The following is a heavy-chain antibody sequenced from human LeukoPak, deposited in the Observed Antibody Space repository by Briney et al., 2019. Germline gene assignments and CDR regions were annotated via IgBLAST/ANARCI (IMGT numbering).Heavy chain of an antibody. CDR1: GFTFSSYS. J-gene: IGHJ4*02. CDR3: ARWNTTLGNSYFDC. Sequence: GGSLRLSCAASGFTFSSYSMNWVRQAPGKGLEWVSSISSGSSFMYYADSVQGRFTISRDTAKNSLYLQMNSLRAEDTAVYYCARWNTTLGNSYFDCWGQGTLVTVSS. D-gene: IGHD1-1*01. V-gene: IGHV3-21*01. CDR2: ISSGSSFM.